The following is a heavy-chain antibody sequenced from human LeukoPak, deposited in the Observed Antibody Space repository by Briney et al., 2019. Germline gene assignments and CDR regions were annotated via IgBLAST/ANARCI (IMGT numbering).Heavy chain of an antibody. CDR1: GYIFTGYY. Sequence: ASVKVSCKASGYIFTGYYMHWVRQAPGQGLEWMGWINANSGGTKYAQKFQGRVTMTRDTSISTAYMELSSLRSEHTAVYYCARGRLGTWFGELKAWGQGTLVTVSS. CDR2: INANSGGT. CDR3: ARGRLGTWFGELKA. J-gene: IGHJ5*02. V-gene: IGHV1-2*02. D-gene: IGHD3-10*01.